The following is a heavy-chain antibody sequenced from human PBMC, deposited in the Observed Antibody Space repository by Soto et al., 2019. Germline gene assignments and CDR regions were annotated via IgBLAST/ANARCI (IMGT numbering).Heavy chain of an antibody. D-gene: IGHD3-22*01. CDR2: IYYSGST. Sequence: SETLSLTCTVTGDSVSSGSYSWSWIRQSPGKALEWIGYIYYSGSTNYNPSLKSRVTISVDTSKNHFSLKLSSVTAADTAVYYCARATYYYDSSGYYYYFDYWGQGTLVTVSS. V-gene: IGHV4-61*03. J-gene: IGHJ4*02. CDR1: GDSVSSGSYS. CDR3: ARATYYYDSSGYYYYFDY.